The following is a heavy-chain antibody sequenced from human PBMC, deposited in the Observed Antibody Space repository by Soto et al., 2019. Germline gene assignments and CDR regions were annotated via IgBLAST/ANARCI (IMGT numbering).Heavy chain of an antibody. D-gene: IGHD3-9*01. CDR2: IIPILGIA. CDR3: ANMGPSNPSKYYDILTGYLPYYYYGMDV. Sequence: SVTVSCKACGGSFSSYTISWVRQEPGQGLEWMGRIIPILGIANYAQKFQGRVTITADKSTSTAYMELSSLRSEDTAVYYCANMGPSNPSKYYDILTGYLPYYYYGMDVWGQGTTVTVSS. CDR1: GGSFSSYT. V-gene: IGHV1-69*02. J-gene: IGHJ6*02.